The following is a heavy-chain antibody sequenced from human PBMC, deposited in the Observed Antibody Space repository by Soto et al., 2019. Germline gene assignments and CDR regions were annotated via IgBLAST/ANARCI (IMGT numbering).Heavy chain of an antibody. Sequence: GRSLTLSCAASGFTFSSYGMHWVSQAPGKGREWEAVTWYDGSNKYYADSVKGRFTISRDNSKNTLYLQMNSLRAEYTAVYYCAKSLTSIAGRRNYCYGMDLWGQGTSVTV. V-gene: IGHV3-33*06. CDR3: AKSLTSIAGRRNYCYGMDL. CDR1: GFTFSSYG. J-gene: IGHJ6*02. CDR2: TWYDGSNK. D-gene: IGHD6-6*01.